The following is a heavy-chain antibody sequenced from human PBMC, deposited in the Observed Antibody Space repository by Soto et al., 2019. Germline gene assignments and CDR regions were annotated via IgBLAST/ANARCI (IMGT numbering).Heavy chain of an antibody. D-gene: IGHD6-13*01. CDR1: GFTFSSYG. V-gene: IGHV3-30*18. J-gene: IGHJ6*02. Sequence: GGSLRLSCAASGFTFSSYGMHWVRQAPGKGLEWVAVISYDGSNKYYADSVKGRLTISRDNSKNTLYLQMNSLRAEDTAVYYCAKDLGAAAAHYGMDVWGQGTTVTVSS. CDR2: ISYDGSNK. CDR3: AKDLGAAAAHYGMDV.